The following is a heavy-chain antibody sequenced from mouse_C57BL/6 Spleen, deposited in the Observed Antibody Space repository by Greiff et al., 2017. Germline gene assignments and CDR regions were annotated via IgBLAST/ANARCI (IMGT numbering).Heavy chain of an antibody. CDR2: ISDGGSYT. V-gene: IGHV5-4*01. CDR1: GFTFSSYA. J-gene: IGHJ4*01. CDR3: ARDHPSRGAMDY. Sequence: EVKLVESGGGLVKPGGSLKLSCAASGFTFSSYAMSWVRQTPEKRLEWVATISDGGSYTYYPDNVKGRFTISRDNAKNNLYLQMSHLKSEDTAMYYCARDHPSRGAMDYWGQGTSVTVSS.